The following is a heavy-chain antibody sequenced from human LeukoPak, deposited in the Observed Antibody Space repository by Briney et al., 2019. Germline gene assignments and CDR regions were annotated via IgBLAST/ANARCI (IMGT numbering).Heavy chain of an antibody. V-gene: IGHV3-30*02. Sequence: LGGSLRLSCAASGFTFSSYGMHWVRQAPGKGLEWVAFIRYDGSNKYYADSVKGRFTISRDNSKNTLYLQMNSLRAEDTAVYYCAGGGGSYPVWYYYYYMDVWGKGTTVTVSS. CDR1: GFTFSSYG. D-gene: IGHD1-26*01. J-gene: IGHJ6*03. CDR2: IRYDGSNK. CDR3: AGGGGSYPVWYYYYYMDV.